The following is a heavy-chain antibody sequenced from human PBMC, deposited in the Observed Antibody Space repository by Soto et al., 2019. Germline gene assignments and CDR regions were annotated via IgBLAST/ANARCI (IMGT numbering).Heavy chain of an antibody. CDR2: ISGSAGST. J-gene: IGHJ5*02. D-gene: IGHD3-3*01. CDR1: GFTFPSYG. CDR3: AKDALRIYDFWSGTGTWFDP. Sequence: EVQRLESGGCLVQPGGSLRLSCAASGFTFPSYGMTWVRQSPGKGLEWVSSISGSAGSTYYADCVKGRFTISRDNAKNTVYMQIISLRAEDTDVYYCAKDALRIYDFWSGTGTWFDPWGQGTLVTVSS. V-gene: IGHV3-23*01.